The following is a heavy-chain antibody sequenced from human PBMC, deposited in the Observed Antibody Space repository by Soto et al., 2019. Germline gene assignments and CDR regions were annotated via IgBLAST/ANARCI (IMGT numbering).Heavy chain of an antibody. CDR2: ISRDGGTK. Sequence: QVQLVESGGGVVQPGRSLRLSCAASGFTVSTYGMHWVRQAPGKGLEWVAVISRDGGTKFYTDSVKGRFTISKDNSRNTLILEMNSLSGDDMAVYYCTGEVASGYWGQGTLGTVSS. J-gene: IGHJ4*02. CDR1: GFTVSTYG. D-gene: IGHD2-8*02. CDR3: TGEVASGY. V-gene: IGHV3-30*03.